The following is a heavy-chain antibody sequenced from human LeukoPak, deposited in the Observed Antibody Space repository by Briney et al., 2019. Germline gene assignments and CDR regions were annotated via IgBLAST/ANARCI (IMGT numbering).Heavy chain of an antibody. D-gene: IGHD1-26*01. J-gene: IGHJ1*01. CDR1: GGTFSSYA. CDR3: ARDRSREMVGACFQH. V-gene: IGHV1-69*05. CDR2: IIPIFGTA. Sequence: GASVKVSCKASGGTFSSYAISWVRQAPGQGLEWMGGIIPIFGTANYAQKFQGRVTITTDESTSTAYMELSSLRSEDTAVYCCARDRSREMVGACFQHWGQGTLVTVSS.